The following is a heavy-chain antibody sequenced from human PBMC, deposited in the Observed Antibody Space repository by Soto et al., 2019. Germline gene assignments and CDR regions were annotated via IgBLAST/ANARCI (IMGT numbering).Heavy chain of an antibody. J-gene: IGHJ1*01. D-gene: IGHD5-18*01. Sequence: GSLILSYAASEFTFSIYPRSWVRQAPVKGLEWVSAISGSGGSTYYADSVKGRFTISRDNSKNTLYLQMNSLRAEDTAVYYCAKDRAIQLCEYFQHWGQGTLVTVSS. CDR2: ISGSGGST. V-gene: IGHV3-23*01. CDR3: AKDRAIQLCEYFQH. CDR1: EFTFSIYP.